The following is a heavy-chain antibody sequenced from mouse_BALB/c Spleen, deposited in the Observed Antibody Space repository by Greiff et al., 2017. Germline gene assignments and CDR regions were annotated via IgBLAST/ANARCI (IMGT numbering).Heavy chain of an antibody. J-gene: IGHJ4*01. CDR2: INPNNGGT. Sequence: VQLKQSGPELVKPGASVKMSCKASGYTFTDYYMKWVKQSPGKSLEWIGDINPNNGGTSYNQKFKGKATLTVDKSSSTAYMQLNSLTSEDTAVYYCAREVTGYYAMDYWGQGTSVTVSS. D-gene: IGHD2-1*01. CDR1: GYTFTDYY. CDR3: AREVTGYYAMDY. V-gene: IGHV1-26*01.